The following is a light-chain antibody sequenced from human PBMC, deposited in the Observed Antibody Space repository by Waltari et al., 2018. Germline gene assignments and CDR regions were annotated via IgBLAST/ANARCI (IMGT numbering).Light chain of an antibody. CDR2: DTN. CDR1: RSDIGNND. V-gene: IGLV1-51*01. Sequence: QSVSTQPPSLAADPGHKVTTPRYGCRSDIGNNDVAWYQQLPGTAPKLLNYDTNGRPSGIPDRFSGSKSGTSATLGITGLQTADEAEYFCATWHSSLSAVVFGGGTKLTVL. J-gene: IGLJ2*01. CDR3: ATWHSSLSAVV.